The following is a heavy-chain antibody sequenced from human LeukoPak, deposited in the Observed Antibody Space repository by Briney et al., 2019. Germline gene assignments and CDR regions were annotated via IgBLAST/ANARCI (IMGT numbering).Heavy chain of an antibody. Sequence: EPSETLSLTCTVSGGSISNYYWSWIRQPPRKGLEWVGYIYYSGSTNYNPSLKSRVTISLDTSKNQISLKLSSVTAADTALYYCARGGNDWNTGNYFDNWGQGTLVTVSS. J-gene: IGHJ4*02. D-gene: IGHD1/OR15-1a*01. CDR3: ARGGNDWNTGNYFDN. V-gene: IGHV4-59*01. CDR2: IYYSGST. CDR1: GGSISNYY.